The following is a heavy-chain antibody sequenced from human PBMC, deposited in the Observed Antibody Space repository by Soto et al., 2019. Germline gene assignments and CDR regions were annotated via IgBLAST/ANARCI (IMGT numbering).Heavy chain of an antibody. CDR2: IKSKTDGGTT. D-gene: IGHD1-26*01. V-gene: IGHV3-15*07. CDR1: GFTFINAW. CDR3: SALGV. J-gene: IGHJ6*02. Sequence: EVQLVESGGGLVEPGGSLRLSCAASGFTFINAWMHWVRQAPGKGLEWVGRIKSKTDGGTTDYAAPGKGRFIISRDDSKNTLYLLLNSLKMEDTAVYYCSALGVWGQGTTVTVSS.